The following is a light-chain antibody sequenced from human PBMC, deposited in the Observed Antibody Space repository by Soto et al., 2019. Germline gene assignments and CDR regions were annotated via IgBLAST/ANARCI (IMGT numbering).Light chain of an antibody. Sequence: QSVLTQPPSASGSPGQSVTFSCTGTSSDVGGYNYVSWYQQHPGKAPKLMIYEVSKRPSGVPDRFSGSKSGNAASLTVSGLQAEDEADYYCSSYAGSNTDVFGTGTKVTVL. CDR3: SSYAGSNTDV. CDR2: EVS. CDR1: SSDVGGYNY. J-gene: IGLJ1*01. V-gene: IGLV2-8*01.